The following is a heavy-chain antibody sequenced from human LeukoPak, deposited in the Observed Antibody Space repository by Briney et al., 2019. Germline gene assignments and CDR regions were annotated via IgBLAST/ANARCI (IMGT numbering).Heavy chain of an antibody. CDR3: ARVGNYGDYDGFDP. Sequence: ASVKVSCKASGYTFTSYYMHWVRQAPGQGLEWMGWISAYNGNTNYAQKLQGRVTMTTDTSTSTAYMELRSLRSDDTAVYYCARVGNYGDYDGFDPWGQGTLVTVSS. D-gene: IGHD4-17*01. J-gene: IGHJ5*02. V-gene: IGHV1-18*04. CDR1: GYTFTSYY. CDR2: ISAYNGNT.